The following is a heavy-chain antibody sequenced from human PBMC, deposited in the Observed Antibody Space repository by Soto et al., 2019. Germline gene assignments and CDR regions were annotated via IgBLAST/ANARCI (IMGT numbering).Heavy chain of an antibody. CDR1: GGSISSYY. CDR3: AREALWLDY. Sequence: SETLSLTCTVSGGSISSYYWSWIRQPPGKGLEWIGYIYYSGSTNYNPSLKSRVTISVDTSKNQFSLKLSSVTAADTAVYYCAREALWLDYWGQGTLVTVSS. CDR2: IYYSGST. V-gene: IGHV4-59*01. D-gene: IGHD5-18*01. J-gene: IGHJ4*02.